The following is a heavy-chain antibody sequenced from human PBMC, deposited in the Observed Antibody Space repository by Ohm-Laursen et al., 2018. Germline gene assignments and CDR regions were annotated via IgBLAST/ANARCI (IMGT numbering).Heavy chain of an antibody. CDR1: GFTFSNAW. CDR2: IKTKTDGGTT. J-gene: IGHJ2*01. D-gene: IGHD6-19*01. V-gene: IGHV3-15*01. CDR3: TSRLPIAVAAAAQYFDL. Sequence: SLRLSCSASGFTFSNAWMTWVRQAPGKGLEWVGRIKTKTDGGTTDYAAPVKGRFTISRDDSKNTLYLQMNSLKIEDTAVYYCTSRLPIAVAAAAQYFDLWGRGTLVTVSS.